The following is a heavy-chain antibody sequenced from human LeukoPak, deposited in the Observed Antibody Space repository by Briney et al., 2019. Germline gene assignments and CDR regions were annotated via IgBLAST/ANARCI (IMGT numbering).Heavy chain of an antibody. D-gene: IGHD3-9*01. CDR1: GGTFSSYA. CDR2: IIPIFGTA. V-gene: IGHV1-69*01. J-gene: IGHJ4*02. CDR3: ARADYDILTGYYI. Sequence: ASVKVSCKASGGTFSSYAISWVRQAPGQGLEWMGGIIPIFGTANYAQKFQGRVTITADESTSTAYMELSSLRPEDTAVYYCARADYDILTGYYIWGQGTLVTVSS.